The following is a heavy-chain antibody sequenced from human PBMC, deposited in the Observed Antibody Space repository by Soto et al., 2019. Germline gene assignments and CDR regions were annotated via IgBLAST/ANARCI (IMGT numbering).Heavy chain of an antibody. Sequence: QVQLVESGGGVVQPGRSLRLSCAVSGFTVSTYGMHWVRQAPGKGLEWVAVISRDGGTKYYADSVKGRFTISRYNSSNTLFLEMNSLRSDDMAVYYCTGEVASGYWGQGTLVTVSS. J-gene: IGHJ4*02. D-gene: IGHD2-8*02. V-gene: IGHV3-30*03. CDR3: TGEVASGY. CDR2: ISRDGGTK. CDR1: GFTVSTYG.